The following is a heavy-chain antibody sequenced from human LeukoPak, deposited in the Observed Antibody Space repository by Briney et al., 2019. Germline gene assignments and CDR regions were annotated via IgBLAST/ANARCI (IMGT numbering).Heavy chain of an antibody. D-gene: IGHD4-17*01. V-gene: IGHV3-21*01. CDR2: ISSSSSYI. CDR1: GFTFSSYS. CDR3: ARALGRSSDYGVDY. J-gene: IGHJ4*02. Sequence: GGSLRLSCAASGFTFSSYSMNWVRQAPGKGLEWVSSISSSSSYIYYADSVKGRFTISRDNAKNSLYLQMNSLRAEDTAVYYCARALGRSSDYGVDYWGQGTLVTVSS.